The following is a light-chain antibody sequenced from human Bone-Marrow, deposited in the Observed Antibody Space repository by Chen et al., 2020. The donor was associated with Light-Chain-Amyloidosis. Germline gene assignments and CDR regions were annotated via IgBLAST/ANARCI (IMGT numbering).Light chain of an antibody. Sequence: SYELPQPPSVPVSPGQPARITCPGDALPTKYAYWYQQKPGQAPVLVIHRDTERPSGISERFSGSSSGTTATLTISGVQAEDEADYHCQSADSSGTYEVIFGGGTKLTVL. V-gene: IGLV3-25*03. CDR3: QSADSSGTYEVI. CDR2: RDT. J-gene: IGLJ2*01. CDR1: ALPTKY.